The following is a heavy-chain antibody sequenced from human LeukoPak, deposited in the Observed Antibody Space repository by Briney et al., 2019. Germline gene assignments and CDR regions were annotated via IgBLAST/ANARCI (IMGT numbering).Heavy chain of an antibody. CDR3: AKYLRSGSINFDY. CDR2: ISGSGGGT. CDR1: GFTFSDYY. V-gene: IGHV3-23*01. D-gene: IGHD3-3*01. Sequence: PGGSLRLSCAASGFTFSDYYMTWVRQAPEKGLEWVSSISGSGGGTYYADSVKGRFTISRDNSKNTLYMRMNSLRADDTAVYYCAKYLRSGSINFDYWGQGTLVTVSS. J-gene: IGHJ4*02.